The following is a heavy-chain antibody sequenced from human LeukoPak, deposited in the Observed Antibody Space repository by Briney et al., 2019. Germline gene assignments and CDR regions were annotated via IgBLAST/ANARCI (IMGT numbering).Heavy chain of an antibody. D-gene: IGHD2-2*01. CDR1: GFTFSDYN. Sequence: GGSLRLSCAASGFTFSDYNMNWVRQSPEKGLEWVSSITSGTTYIYYADSVRGRFTLSRDNAKNSLYLQMNSLRAEDTAVYYCATGRSCTTCYLPDYWGQGTLVTVSS. J-gene: IGHJ4*02. CDR2: ITSGTTYI. V-gene: IGHV3-21*01. CDR3: ATGRSCTTCYLPDY.